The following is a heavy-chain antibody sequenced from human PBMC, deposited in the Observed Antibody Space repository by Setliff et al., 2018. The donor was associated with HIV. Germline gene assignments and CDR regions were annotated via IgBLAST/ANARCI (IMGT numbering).Heavy chain of an antibody. CDR2: IIPIFGST. J-gene: IGHJ2*01. CDR1: GGTLSNYA. D-gene: IGHD3-10*01. Sequence: GASVKVSCKASGGTLSNYAISWVRQAPGQGLEWMGGIIPIFGSTKYAQKFQGRVTITADESTSTADMELSSLRSEDTAVYYCARDDHYYDSGSYYSDWYFDLWGRGTLVTVSS. V-gene: IGHV1-69*13. CDR3: ARDDHYYDSGSYYSDWYFDL.